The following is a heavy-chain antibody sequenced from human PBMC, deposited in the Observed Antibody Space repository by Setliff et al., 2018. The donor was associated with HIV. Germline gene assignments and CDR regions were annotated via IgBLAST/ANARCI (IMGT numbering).Heavy chain of an antibody. Sequence: PGESLKISCKGSGYTFTNYWIGWVRQMPGKGLEWMGMIYPGDADTRYSPSFQGQVTISVDKSISTAYLQWSSLKASDTAMYYCARHRAHWYSAKWFAKSEVLYYFDYCGQRTLVTVSS. CDR2: IYPGDADT. CDR3: ARHRAHWYSAKWFAKSEVLYYFDY. J-gene: IGHJ4*02. V-gene: IGHV5-51*01. CDR1: GYTFTNYW. D-gene: IGHD1-26*01.